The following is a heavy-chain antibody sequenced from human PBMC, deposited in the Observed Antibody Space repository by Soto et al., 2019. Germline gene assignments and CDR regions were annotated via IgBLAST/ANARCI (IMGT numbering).Heavy chain of an antibody. CDR2: ISYDGSNK. D-gene: IGHD6-13*01. V-gene: IGHV3-30-3*01. CDR3: AGGIAAADAFDY. Sequence: LRLSCAASGFTFSSYAMHWVRQAPGKGLEWVAVISYDGSNKYYADSVKGRFTISRDNSKNTLYLQMNSLRAEDTAVYYCAGGIAAADAFDYWGQGTLVTVSS. J-gene: IGHJ4*02. CDR1: GFTFSSYA.